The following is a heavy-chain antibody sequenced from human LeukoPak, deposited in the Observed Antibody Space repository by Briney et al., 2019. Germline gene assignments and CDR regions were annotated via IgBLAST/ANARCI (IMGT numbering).Heavy chain of an antibody. D-gene: IGHD2-2*01. Sequence: HSGGSLRLSCTASGFTFGDYAMSWFRQAPGKGLEWVGFIRSKAYGGTTEYAASVKGRFTISRDDSKSIAYLQMNSLKTEDTAVYYCTSSSTSCYPRWFDPWGQGTLVTVSS. CDR1: GFTFGDYA. CDR3: TSSSTSCYPRWFDP. V-gene: IGHV3-49*03. J-gene: IGHJ5*02. CDR2: IRSKAYGGTT.